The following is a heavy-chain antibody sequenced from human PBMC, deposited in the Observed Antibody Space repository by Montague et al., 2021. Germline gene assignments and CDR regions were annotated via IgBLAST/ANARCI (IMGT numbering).Heavy chain of an antibody. D-gene: IGHD2-21*02. CDR1: GGSVSGYY. V-gene: IGHV4-34*01. CDR3: ARERSDFDTVDYIYYYMDV. Sequence: SETLSLTCAVYGGSVSGYYWSWIRQPPGKGLEWIGEINHSGSTNYNPSLKSRVTISVDTSKNQFSLKLSSVTAADTAVYYCARERSDFDTVDYIYYYMDVWGKGTPVTVSS. CDR2: INHSGST. J-gene: IGHJ6*03.